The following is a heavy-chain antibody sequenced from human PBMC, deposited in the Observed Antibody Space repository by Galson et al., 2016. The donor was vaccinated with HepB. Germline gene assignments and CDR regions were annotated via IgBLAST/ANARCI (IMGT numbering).Heavy chain of an antibody. J-gene: IGHJ4*02. V-gene: IGHV3-74*01. CDR2: IDNDGNRR. Sequence: SLRLSCAVSGFTLNSYWIDWVRQAPGKGPVWVSRIDNDGNRRNYADSVKGRFTISRDNAKNTLDLQMNSLRGADTAVYYCVLLPPGYWGQGTLVTVSS. CDR1: GFTLNSYW. CDR3: VLLPPGY. D-gene: IGHD1-14*01.